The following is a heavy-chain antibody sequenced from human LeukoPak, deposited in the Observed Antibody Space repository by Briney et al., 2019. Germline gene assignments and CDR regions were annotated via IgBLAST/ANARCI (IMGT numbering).Heavy chain of an antibody. Sequence: GGSLRLSCAASGFTFSSYWMSWVRQAPGKGLEWVANIKEDESEKYYVDSVKGRFTISRDNAKNSLYLQMNSLRAEDTAVYYCARDFTLYYGGNANLDYWGQGTLVTVSS. CDR1: GFTFSSYW. CDR3: ARDFTLYYGGNANLDY. J-gene: IGHJ4*02. D-gene: IGHD4-23*01. CDR2: IKEDESEK. V-gene: IGHV3-7*01.